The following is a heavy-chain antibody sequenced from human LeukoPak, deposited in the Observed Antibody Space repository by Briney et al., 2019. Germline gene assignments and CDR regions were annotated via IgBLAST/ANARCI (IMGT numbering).Heavy chain of an antibody. CDR1: GGSISSYY. V-gene: IGHV4-59*12. J-gene: IGHJ3*02. Sequence: SETLSLTCTVSGGSISSYYWSWIRQPPGKGLGWIGYIYHSGSTNYNPSLKSRVTISVDTSKNQFSLKLSSVTAADTAVYYCARANDDYVWGSYRYYGAFDIWGQGTMVTVSS. CDR3: ARANDDYVWGSYRYYGAFDI. D-gene: IGHD3-16*02. CDR2: IYHSGST.